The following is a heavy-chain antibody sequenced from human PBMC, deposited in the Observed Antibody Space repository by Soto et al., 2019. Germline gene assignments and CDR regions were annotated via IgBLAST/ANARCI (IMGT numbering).Heavy chain of an antibody. D-gene: IGHD3-10*01. CDR2: IYYSGST. J-gene: IGHJ4*01. V-gene: IGHV4-59*01. Sequence: SETLSLTCTVSGGSISSYYWSWIRQPPGRGLEWIGYIYYSGSTNYNPSLKSRVTISVDTSKNQFSLKLSSVTAADTAVYYCARVRLLWFGEIIDYWGYGTLVTVSS. CDR3: ARVRLLWFGEIIDY. CDR1: GGSISSYY.